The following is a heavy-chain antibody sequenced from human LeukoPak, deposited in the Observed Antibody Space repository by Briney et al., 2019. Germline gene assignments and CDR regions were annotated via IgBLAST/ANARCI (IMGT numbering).Heavy chain of an antibody. Sequence: PSETLSLTCTVSGGSISSGSYYWSWIRQPAGKGLEWIGRIYTSGSTNYNPSLKSRVTISVDTSKNQLSLKLSSVTAADTAVYYCARFGDYDPLIFDYWGQGTLVTVSS. D-gene: IGHD4-17*01. V-gene: IGHV4-61*02. CDR1: GGSISSGSYY. J-gene: IGHJ4*02. CDR3: ARFGDYDPLIFDY. CDR2: IYTSGST.